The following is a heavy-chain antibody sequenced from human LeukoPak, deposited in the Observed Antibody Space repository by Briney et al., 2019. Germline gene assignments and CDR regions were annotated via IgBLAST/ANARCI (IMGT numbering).Heavy chain of an antibody. CDR1: GYTFTSYY. Sequence: GASVKVSCKASGYTFTSYYMHWVRQAPGQGLEWMGIINPSGGSTSYAQEFQGRVTMTRDTSTSTVYMELSSLRSEDTAVYYCARGGYDSSGYYSKSAYFDYWGQGTLVTVSS. D-gene: IGHD3-22*01. J-gene: IGHJ4*02. CDR2: INPSGGST. V-gene: IGHV1-46*01. CDR3: ARGGYDSSGYYSKSAYFDY.